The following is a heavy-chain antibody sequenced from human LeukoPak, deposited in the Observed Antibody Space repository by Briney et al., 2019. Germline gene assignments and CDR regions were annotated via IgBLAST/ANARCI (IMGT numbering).Heavy chain of an antibody. J-gene: IGHJ4*02. CDR3: ARDGLAAEIDY. D-gene: IGHD6-25*01. Sequence: GRSLRLSCAASGFTFSSYAMHWVRQAPGKGLEWLAVISYDGSNKYYADSVKGRFTISRDNSKNTLYLQMNSLRAEDTAVYYCARDGLAAEIDYWGQGTLVTVSS. CDR1: GFTFSSYA. CDR2: ISYDGSNK. V-gene: IGHV3-30-3*01.